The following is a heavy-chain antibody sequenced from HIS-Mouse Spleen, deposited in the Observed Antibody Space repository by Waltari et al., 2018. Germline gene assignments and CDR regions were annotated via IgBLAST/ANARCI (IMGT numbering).Heavy chain of an antibody. CDR1: WVLQWLL. D-gene: IGHD2-2*01. J-gene: IGHJ3*02. CDR2: INHSGST. Sequence: QVQLQQWGAGLLKPSETLLPHLRRLWWVLQWLLLGLEWIGEINHSGSTHYNPSLKSRVTISVDTSKNQFSLKLSSVTAADTAVYYCARGEGWCSSTSCYDAFDIWGQGTMVTVSS. CDR3: ARGEGWCSSTSCYDAFDI. V-gene: IGHV4-34*01.